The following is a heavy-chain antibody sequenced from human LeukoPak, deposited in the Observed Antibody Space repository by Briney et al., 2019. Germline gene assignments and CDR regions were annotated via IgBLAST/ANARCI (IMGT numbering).Heavy chain of an antibody. CDR2: IYPGDSDT. Sequence: GESLKISCKGSGYSLTSYCIGWVRQMPGKGLEWMGIIYPGDSDTRYSPSFQGQVTISADKSISTAYLQWSSLKASDTAMYYCARRDYDILTGYLYYFDYWGQGTLVTVSS. D-gene: IGHD3-9*01. V-gene: IGHV5-51*01. CDR1: GYSLTSYC. CDR3: ARRDYDILTGYLYYFDY. J-gene: IGHJ4*02.